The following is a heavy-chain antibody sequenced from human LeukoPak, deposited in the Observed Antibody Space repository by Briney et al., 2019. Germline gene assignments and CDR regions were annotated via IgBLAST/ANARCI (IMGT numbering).Heavy chain of an antibody. D-gene: IGHD2-2*01. CDR2: ISSSGGST. J-gene: IGHJ4*02. CDR1: GFTFSSYA. CDR3: AKDRCSGTSSQFDC. V-gene: IGHV3-23*01. Sequence: QPGGSLRLSCAASGFTFSSYAMNWVRQAPGKGLEWVSVISSSGGSTYYADSVKGRFTISRDNSKNTLYLQMNSLRVEDTAVYYCAKDRCSGTSSQFDCWGQGTLVTVSS.